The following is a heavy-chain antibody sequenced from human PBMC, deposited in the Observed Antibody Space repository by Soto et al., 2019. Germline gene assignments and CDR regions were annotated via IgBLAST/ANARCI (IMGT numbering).Heavy chain of an antibody. D-gene: IGHD4-17*01. V-gene: IGHV3-49*03. CDR1: GFTFGDYA. CDR3: TRAGPHGDYALNWFDP. J-gene: IGHJ5*02. Sequence: GGSLRLSCTASGFTFGDYAMSWFRQAPGKGLEWVGFIRSNAYGGTTEYAASVKGRFTISRDDSKSIAYLQMNSLKTEDTAVYYCTRAGPHGDYALNWFDPWGQGTLVTVSS. CDR2: IRSNAYGGTT.